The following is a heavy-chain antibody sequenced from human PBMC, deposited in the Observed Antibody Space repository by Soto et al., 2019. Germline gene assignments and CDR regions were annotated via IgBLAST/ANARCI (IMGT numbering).Heavy chain of an antibody. Sequence: SQTLSLTCAISGDSVSSNSAAWNWIRQSPSRGLEWLGRTYYRSKWYNDYAVSVKSRITINPDTSKNQFSLQLNSVAPEDTAVYYCAREGSSWHPKAPYYFDYWGQGTLVTVSS. CDR3: AREGSSWHPKAPYYFDY. CDR2: TYYRSKWYN. D-gene: IGHD6-13*01. CDR1: GDSVSSNSAA. J-gene: IGHJ4*02. V-gene: IGHV6-1*01.